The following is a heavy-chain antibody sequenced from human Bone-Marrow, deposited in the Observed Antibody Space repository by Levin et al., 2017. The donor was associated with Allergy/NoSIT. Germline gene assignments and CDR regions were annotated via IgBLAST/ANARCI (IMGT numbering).Heavy chain of an antibody. V-gene: IGHV3-15*01. CDR3: STLTMIDFHRDV. D-gene: IGHD3-22*01. CDR2: IKRKTDGGTT. J-gene: IGHJ6*03. Sequence: ETLSLTCEVSGFTFVNAWMSWVRQAPGKGLEWVGLIKRKTDGGTTDYAAPVKGRFTISRDDAKNTLYLQMNSLNTEDTAVYYCSTLTMIDFHRDVWGKGTTVTVSS. CDR1: GFTFVNAW.